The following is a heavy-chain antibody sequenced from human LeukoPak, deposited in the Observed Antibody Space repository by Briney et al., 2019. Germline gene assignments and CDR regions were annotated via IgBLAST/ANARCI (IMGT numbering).Heavy chain of an antibody. CDR3: ARGKRFDY. Sequence: GSLILSCAASGFTLCSYSMNWVRQAPGKGLEWVSSISSSSSYIYYADLVKGRFTISRDSAKNSLYLQMNSLRAEDTAVYYCARGKRFDYWGQGTLVTVSS. V-gene: IGHV3-21*01. J-gene: IGHJ4*02. CDR2: ISSSSSYI. CDR1: GFTLCSYS.